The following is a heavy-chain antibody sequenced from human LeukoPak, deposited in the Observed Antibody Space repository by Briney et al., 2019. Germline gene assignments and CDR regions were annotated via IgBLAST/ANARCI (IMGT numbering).Heavy chain of an antibody. CDR2: IPYDGNNA. V-gene: IGHV3-30-3*01. CDR1: GFTLSNYA. Sequence: GGSLRLSCAASGFTLSNYAIHWVRQAPGKGLEWVAVIPYDGNNAYYADSVKGRFTISRDNSKNTLYLQMNSLRAEDTAVYYCAKDGDTAMVYWGQGTLVTVSS. J-gene: IGHJ4*02. D-gene: IGHD5-18*01. CDR3: AKDGDTAMVY.